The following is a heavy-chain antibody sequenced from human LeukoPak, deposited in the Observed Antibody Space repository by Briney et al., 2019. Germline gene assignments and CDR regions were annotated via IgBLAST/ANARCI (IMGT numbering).Heavy chain of an antibody. D-gene: IGHD3-3*01. V-gene: IGHV1-69*13. J-gene: IGHJ6*03. Sequence: GASVKVSCKASGGTFSSYTISWVRQAPGQGLEWMGGIIPIFGTANYAQKFQGRVTITADESTSTAYMELSSLRSEDTAVYYCARWVYYDFWKRFDYYYYYYMDVWGKGTTVTVSS. CDR1: GGTFSSYT. CDR2: IIPIFGTA. CDR3: ARWVYYDFWKRFDYYYYYYMDV.